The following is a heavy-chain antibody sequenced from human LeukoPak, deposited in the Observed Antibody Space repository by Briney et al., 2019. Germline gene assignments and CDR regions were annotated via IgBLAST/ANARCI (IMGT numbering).Heavy chain of an antibody. Sequence: ASVKVSCKASGYTFTSYAMHWVRQAPGQGLEWMGWISAYSGNTNYAQKFQDRVTMTTDTSTGTVYMDLRSLSSDDTAVYYCARLNCRMTTCQDYNFDYWGQGTLVTVSS. J-gene: IGHJ4*02. D-gene: IGHD4-11*01. CDR1: GYTFTSYA. CDR3: ARLNCRMTTCQDYNFDY. V-gene: IGHV1-18*01. CDR2: ISAYSGNT.